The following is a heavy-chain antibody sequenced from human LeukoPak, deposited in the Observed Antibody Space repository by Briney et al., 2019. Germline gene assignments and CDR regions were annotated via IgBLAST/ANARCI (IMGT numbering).Heavy chain of an antibody. V-gene: IGHV3-66*01. CDR2: IYSGGST. CDR1: GFTVSSNY. J-gene: IGHJ4*02. D-gene: IGHD3-22*01. CDR3: ARDTGYYDSSAAFDY. Sequence: GGSLRLSCAASGFTVSSNYMSWVRQAPGKGLEWVSVIYSGGSTYYADSVKGRFTISRDNSKNTLYLQMNSLRAEDTAVYYCARDTGYYDSSAAFDYWGQGTLVTVSS.